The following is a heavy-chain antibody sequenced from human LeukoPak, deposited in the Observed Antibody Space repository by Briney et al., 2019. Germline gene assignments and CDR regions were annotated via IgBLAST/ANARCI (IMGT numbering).Heavy chain of an antibody. CDR2: INTNTGNP. Sequence: GASVKVSCKASGYTFTSYAMNWVRQAPGQGLEWMGWINTNTGNPTYAQGFTGRFVFSLDISVSTAYLQISSLKAEDTAVYYCARGYVDPDAFDIWGQGTMVTVSS. CDR1: GYTFTSYA. V-gene: IGHV7-4-1*02. J-gene: IGHJ3*02. CDR3: ARGYVDPDAFDI. D-gene: IGHD3-16*01.